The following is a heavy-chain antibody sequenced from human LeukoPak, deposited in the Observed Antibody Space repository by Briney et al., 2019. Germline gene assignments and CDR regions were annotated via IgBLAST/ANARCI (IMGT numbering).Heavy chain of an antibody. J-gene: IGHJ4*02. CDR3: ARGRGSVAGQVLVY. D-gene: IGHD6-19*01. CDR1: GFTVSSNY. CDR2: IYSGGST. Sequence: GGSLRLSRAASGFTVSSNYMSWVRQAPGKGLEWVSVIYSGGSTYYADSVKGRFTISRDNSKNTLYLQMNSLRAEDTAVYYCARGRGSVAGQVLVYWGQGTLVTVSS. V-gene: IGHV3-66*01.